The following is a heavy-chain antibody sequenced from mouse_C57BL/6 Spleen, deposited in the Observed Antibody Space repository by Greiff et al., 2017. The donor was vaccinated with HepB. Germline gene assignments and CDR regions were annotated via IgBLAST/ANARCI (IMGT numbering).Heavy chain of an antibody. V-gene: IGHV1-50*01. Sequence: VQLQQSGAELVKPGASVKLSCKASGYTFTSYWMQWVKQRPGQGLEWIGEIDPSDSYTNYNQKFKGKATLTVDTSSSTAYMQLSSLTSEDSAVYYCARDGSSKFAYWGQGTLVTVSA. CDR1: GYTFTSYW. D-gene: IGHD1-1*01. J-gene: IGHJ3*01. CDR2: IDPSDSYT. CDR3: ARDGSSKFAY.